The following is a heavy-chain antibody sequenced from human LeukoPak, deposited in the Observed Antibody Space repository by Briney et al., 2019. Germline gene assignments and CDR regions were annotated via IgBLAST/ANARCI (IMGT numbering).Heavy chain of an antibody. CDR3: ARTYCSGGSCHFDY. V-gene: IGHV4-31*03. J-gene: IGHJ4*02. Sequence: SETLSLTCTVSGGSISSEGYYWSWIRQHPGKGLEWIGYIYYSGSAHYNSSLKSRVTMSVDTSKNQFSLKLSSVTAADTAVYYCARTYCSGGSCHFDYWGQGTLVTVSS. CDR2: IYYSGSA. CDR1: GGSISSEGYY. D-gene: IGHD2-15*01.